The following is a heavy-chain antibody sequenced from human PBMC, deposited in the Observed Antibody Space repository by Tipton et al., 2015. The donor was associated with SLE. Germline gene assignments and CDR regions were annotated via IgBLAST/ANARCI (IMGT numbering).Heavy chain of an antibody. CDR3: ARGLVESKAYFDY. D-gene: IGHD6-6*01. CDR2: IYTSGST. Sequence: TLSLTCTVSGGSISSGSYYWSWIRQPAGKGLEWIGRIYTSGSTNYNPSLKSRVTISVDTSKNQFSLKLSSVTAADTAVYYCARGLVESKAYFDYWGQGTLVTVSS. V-gene: IGHV4-61*02. CDR1: GGSISSGSYY. J-gene: IGHJ4*02.